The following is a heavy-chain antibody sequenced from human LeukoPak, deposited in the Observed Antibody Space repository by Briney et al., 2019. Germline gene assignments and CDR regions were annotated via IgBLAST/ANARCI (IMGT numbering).Heavy chain of an antibody. Sequence: SETLSLTCTVSRYSINSAYYWGWIRPPPGKGLEWIASINHSGKTYYTPSLASRATISVDTSKNQFSLRLTSVTVADTAVYYCAREGPMFDSGTYSKSLGYWGQGTLVTVSS. CDR3: AREGPMFDSGTYSKSLGY. CDR2: INHSGKT. V-gene: IGHV4-38-2*02. D-gene: IGHD3-10*01. J-gene: IGHJ4*02. CDR1: RYSINSAYY.